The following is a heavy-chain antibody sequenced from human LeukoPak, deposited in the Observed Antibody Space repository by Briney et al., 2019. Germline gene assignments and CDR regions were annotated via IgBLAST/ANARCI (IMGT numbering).Heavy chain of an antibody. CDR1: GGSISSAY. J-gene: IGHJ4*02. CDR2: ISYSGST. V-gene: IGHV4-59*01. D-gene: IGHD5-24*01. CDR3: ARGLRWLQLCYFDY. Sequence: PSETLSLTCTVSGGSISSAYWSWIRQPPGKGLEWIGYISYSGSTNYNPSLKSRVTISVDTSKNQFSLKLSSVTAAPTTVYYCARGLRWLQLCYFDYWGQGTLVTVSS.